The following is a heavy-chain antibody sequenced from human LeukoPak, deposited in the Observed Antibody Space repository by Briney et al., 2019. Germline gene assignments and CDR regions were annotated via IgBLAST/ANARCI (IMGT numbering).Heavy chain of an antibody. V-gene: IGHV1-3*01. CDR3: ATELVN. Sequence: ASVKVSCKASGYTFTEYALHWVRQAPGQRPEWMGWINPDNNNTKYSQRFQGRVSITRDTSASTVYMELSSLRPQDTAVYYCATELVNWGQGTLVTVSP. CDR2: INPDNNNT. J-gene: IGHJ4*02. CDR1: GYTFTEYA. D-gene: IGHD2-8*02.